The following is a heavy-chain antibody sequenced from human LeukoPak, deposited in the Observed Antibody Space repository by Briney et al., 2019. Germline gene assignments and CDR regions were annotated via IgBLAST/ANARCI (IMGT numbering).Heavy chain of an antibody. V-gene: IGHV3-48*03. CDR2: VSSSGSTI. Sequence: GGSLRLSCAASGFTFSSYEMNWVRQAPGKGLEWVSYVSSSGSTIYYADSVKGRFTISRDNAKNSLYLQMNSLRAEDTAVYYCARDSPRFWSGYNDYWGQGTLVTVSS. J-gene: IGHJ4*02. CDR3: ARDSPRFWSGYNDY. D-gene: IGHD3-3*01. CDR1: GFTFSSYE.